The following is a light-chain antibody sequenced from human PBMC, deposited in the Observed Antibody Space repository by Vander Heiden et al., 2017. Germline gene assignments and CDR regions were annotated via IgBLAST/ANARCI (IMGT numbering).Light chain of an antibody. CDR3: QQRSQWNT. CDR2: GAS. V-gene: IGKV3-11*01. J-gene: IGKJ4*01. Sequence: EIVLTQSPGTLSLSPGAGATLSCRASQSVSSNLAWYVQKPGQGPRLLIYGASNRAIGVPDRFSGSGSGTDFTLTSSSLEPEDFAVYYGQQRSQWNTFGGGTKVEI. CDR1: QSVSSN.